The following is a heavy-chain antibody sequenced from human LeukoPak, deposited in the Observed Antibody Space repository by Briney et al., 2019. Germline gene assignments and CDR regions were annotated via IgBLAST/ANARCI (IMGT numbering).Heavy chain of an antibody. D-gene: IGHD2-2*01. V-gene: IGHV1-24*01. Sequence: GASVKVSCKVSGYTLTELSMHWVRQAPGKGLEWMGGFDPEDGETIYAQKFQGRVTMTEDTSTDTAYMELNNLRSEDTAVYYCATGLIVVVKEALWNDSWGQGTLVTVSS. CDR3: ATGLIVVVKEALWNDS. CDR1: GYTLTELS. J-gene: IGHJ4*02. CDR2: FDPEDGET.